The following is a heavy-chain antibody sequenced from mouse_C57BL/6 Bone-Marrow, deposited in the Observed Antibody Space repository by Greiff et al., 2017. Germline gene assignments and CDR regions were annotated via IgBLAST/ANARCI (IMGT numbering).Heavy chain of an antibody. CDR2: IYPGSGNT. CDR3: ARGGLLWYFDV. Sequence: VQLQQSGAELVRPGASVKLSCKASGYTFTDYYINWVKQRPGQGLEWIARIYPGSGNTYYNEKFKGKATLTAEKSSSTAYMQLSSLTSEDSAVYSCARGGLLWYFDVWGTGTTVTVSS. D-gene: IGHD2-3*01. CDR1: GYTFTDYY. V-gene: IGHV1-76*01. J-gene: IGHJ1*03.